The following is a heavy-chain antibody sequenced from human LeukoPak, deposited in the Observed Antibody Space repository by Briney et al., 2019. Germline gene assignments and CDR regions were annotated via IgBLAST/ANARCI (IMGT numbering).Heavy chain of an antibody. V-gene: IGHV4-34*01. CDR2: INHSGST. J-gene: IGHJ5*02. CDR1: GGSFSGYY. Sequence: SETLSLTCAVYGGSFSGYYWSWIRQPPGKGLEWIGEINHSGSTNYNPSLKSRVTISVDTSKNQSSLKLSSVTAADTAVYYCARGGRLASYYYGSGSYRWFDPWGQGTLVTVSS. CDR3: ARGGRLASYYYGSGSYRWFDP. D-gene: IGHD3-10*01.